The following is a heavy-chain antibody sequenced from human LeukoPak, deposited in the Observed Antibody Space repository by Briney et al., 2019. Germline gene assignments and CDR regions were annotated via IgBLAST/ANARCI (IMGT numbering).Heavy chain of an antibody. D-gene: IGHD1/OR15-1a*01. J-gene: IGHJ4*02. V-gene: IGHV3-23*01. CDR1: GFTFSSYD. CDR2: ISASGGST. Sequence: GSLRLSCAASGFTFSSYDMTWVRQAPGKGLEWVSAISASGGSTFYADSVKGRFTISRDNSKNTLSLQMNSLRAEDTAVYCCAKGTANIDYWGQGTLVTVS. CDR3: AKGTANIDY.